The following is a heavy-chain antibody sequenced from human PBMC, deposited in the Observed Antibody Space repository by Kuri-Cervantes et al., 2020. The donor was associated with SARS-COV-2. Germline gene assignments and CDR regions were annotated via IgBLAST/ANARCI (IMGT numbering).Heavy chain of an antibody. Sequence: GGSLRLSCAASGFTFSSYGMHWVRQAPGKGLEWVAVIWYDGSNKYYADSVKGRFTISRDNSKNTLYLQMNSLRAEDTAVYYCARDIAVAEVGVAYWGQGNLVTVSS. J-gene: IGHJ4*02. CDR2: IWYDGSNK. D-gene: IGHD6-19*01. CDR1: GFTFSSYG. CDR3: ARDIAVAEVGVAY. V-gene: IGHV3-33*01.